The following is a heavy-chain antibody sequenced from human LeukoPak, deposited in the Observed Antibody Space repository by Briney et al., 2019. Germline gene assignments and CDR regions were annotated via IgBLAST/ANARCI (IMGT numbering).Heavy chain of an antibody. CDR3: ARGRRDGPNFDFDY. Sequence: GASVKVSCKASGYTFTGYYMHWVRQATGQGLEWMGWMNPNSGNTGYAQKFQGRVTMTRNTSISTAYMELSSLRSEDTAVYYCARGRRDGPNFDFDYWGQGTLVTVSS. V-gene: IGHV1-8*02. J-gene: IGHJ4*02. D-gene: IGHD5-24*01. CDR1: GYTFTGYY. CDR2: MNPNSGNT.